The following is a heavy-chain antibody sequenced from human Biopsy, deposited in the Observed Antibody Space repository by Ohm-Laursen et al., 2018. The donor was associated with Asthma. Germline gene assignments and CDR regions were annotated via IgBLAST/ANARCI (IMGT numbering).Heavy chain of an antibody. CDR2: IYWDDYN. J-gene: IGHJ5*02. D-gene: IGHD3-9*01. CDR3: ALSQDSGFDDHSPSWFDP. Sequence: PTQTLTLTSSFSGFSLRTPGVGVGWIRQSPGKALEWLALIYWDDYNLFRPSLKRRLTITKDPSKNQVVLTMTKMGPVDSGTYYCALSQDSGFDDHSPSWFDPWGQGTLVTVSS. CDR1: GFSLRTPGVG. V-gene: IGHV2-5*02.